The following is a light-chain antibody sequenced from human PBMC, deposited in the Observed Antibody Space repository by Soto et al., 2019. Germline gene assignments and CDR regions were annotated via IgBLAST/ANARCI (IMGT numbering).Light chain of an antibody. CDR1: SSDVGGYNY. CDR2: EVS. Sequence: QPVLTQPASVSGSPGQSIAISCTGTSSDVGGYNYVSWYQQHPGKAPKLMIYEVSNRPSGVSNRFSGSKSGNTASLTISGLQAEDEADYYCSSCTSSNTWVFGGGTKLTVL. V-gene: IGLV2-14*01. J-gene: IGLJ3*02. CDR3: SSCTSSNTWV.